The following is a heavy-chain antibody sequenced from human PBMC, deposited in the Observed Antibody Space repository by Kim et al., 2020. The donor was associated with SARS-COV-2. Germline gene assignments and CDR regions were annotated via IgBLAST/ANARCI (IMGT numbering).Heavy chain of an antibody. J-gene: IGHJ5*02. CDR2: ISSDGS. CDR3: ARPGVVGPTYWFDP. D-gene: IGHD1-26*01. Sequence: GGSLRLSCAASGFTFSAYAMLWVRQAPGKGPEWVAVISSDGSYADSVKGRFTISRDSSKNTLYLQMNSLRAEDTAVYYCARPGVVGPTYWFDPWGQGTLVTVSS. V-gene: IGHV3-30*14. CDR1: GFTFSAYA.